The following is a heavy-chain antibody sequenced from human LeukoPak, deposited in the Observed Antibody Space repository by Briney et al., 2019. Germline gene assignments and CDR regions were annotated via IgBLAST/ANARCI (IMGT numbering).Heavy chain of an antibody. CDR2: IYHSGST. V-gene: IGHV4-38-2*02. Sequence: SETLSLTCTVSGYSISSGYYWGWIRQPPGKGLEWIGSIYHSGSTYYNPSLKSRVTISVDTSKNQSSLKLSSVTAADTAVYYCARSSEGRYYYDSSGFSYYYYYMDVWGKGTTVTISS. CDR3: ARSSEGRYYYDSSGFSYYYYYMDV. J-gene: IGHJ6*03. D-gene: IGHD3-22*01. CDR1: GYSISSGYY.